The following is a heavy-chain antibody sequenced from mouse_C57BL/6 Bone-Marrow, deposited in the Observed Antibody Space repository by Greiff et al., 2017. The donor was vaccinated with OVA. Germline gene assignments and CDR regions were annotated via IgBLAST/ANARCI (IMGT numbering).Heavy chain of an antibody. CDR3: AREAYCGSPVCAY. CDR1: GYTFTSYG. V-gene: IGHV1-81*01. Sequence: QVQLQQSGAELARPGASVKLSCKASGYTFTSYGISWVKQRTGQGLEWIGEIYPRSGNTYYNEKFKGKATLTADKSSSTAYMELRSLTSEDSAVYFCAREAYCGSPVCAYWRQGTLVTVSA. J-gene: IGHJ3*01. CDR2: IYPRSGNT. D-gene: IGHD1-1*01.